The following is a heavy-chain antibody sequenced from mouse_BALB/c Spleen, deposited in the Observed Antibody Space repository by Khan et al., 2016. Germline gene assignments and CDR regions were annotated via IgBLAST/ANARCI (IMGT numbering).Heavy chain of an antibody. J-gene: IGHJ1*01. CDR1: GFTFNTYA. Sequence: EVQLVESGGGLVQPKGSLKLSCAASGFTFNTYAMNWVRQAPGKGLEWVARIRSKSNNYATSYADSVKDRFTISRDDSQSMLYLQMNNLKTEDTAMYYCVRHYYGSNWYFDVWGAGTTVTVSA. CDR2: IRSKSNNYAT. D-gene: IGHD1-1*01. CDR3: VRHYYGSNWYFDV. V-gene: IGHV10-1*02.